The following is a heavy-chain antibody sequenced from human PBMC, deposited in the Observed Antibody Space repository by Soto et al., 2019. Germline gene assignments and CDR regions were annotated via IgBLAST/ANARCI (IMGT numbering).Heavy chain of an antibody. J-gene: IGHJ4*02. CDR1: GFTFSSYG. Sequence: GGSLRLSCAASGFTFSSYGMHWVRQAPGKGLEWVAVIWYDGSNKYYADSVKGRFTISRDNSKNTLYLQMNSLRAEDTAVYYCARGRWAQLVYYFDYWGQGTLITVSS. V-gene: IGHV3-33*01. CDR3: ARGRWAQLVYYFDY. D-gene: IGHD6-6*01. CDR2: IWYDGSNK.